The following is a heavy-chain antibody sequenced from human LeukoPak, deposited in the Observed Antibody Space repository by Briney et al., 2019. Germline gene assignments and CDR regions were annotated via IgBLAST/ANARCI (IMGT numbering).Heavy chain of an antibody. J-gene: IGHJ2*01. CDR2: ISYDGKTE. V-gene: IGHV3-30*18. CDR1: GFIFSTHG. Sequence: GGSLRLSCGASGFIFSTHGMHWVRPAPGRGLEWVAVISYDGKTEYYADSVRGRFTISRDNSKNTVYLQVNSLRAEDTAVYYCTKVGRGYPTSWWYFDVWGRGTLVTVSS. D-gene: IGHD1-26*01. CDR3: TKVGRGYPTSWWYFDV.